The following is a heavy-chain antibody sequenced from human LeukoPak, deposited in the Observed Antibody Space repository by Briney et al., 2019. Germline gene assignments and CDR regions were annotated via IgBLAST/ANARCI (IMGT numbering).Heavy chain of an antibody. D-gene: IGHD1-26*01. CDR3: ASIVGATASKAHDY. CDR2: IYYSGST. J-gene: IGHJ4*02. Sequence: SETLSLTCTVSGGSISSSSYYWGWIRQPPGKGLEWIGSIYYSGSTYYNPSLKSRVTISVDTSKNQFSLKLSSVTAADTAVYYCASIVGATASKAHDYWGQGALVTVSS. V-gene: IGHV4-39*01. CDR1: GGSISSSSYY.